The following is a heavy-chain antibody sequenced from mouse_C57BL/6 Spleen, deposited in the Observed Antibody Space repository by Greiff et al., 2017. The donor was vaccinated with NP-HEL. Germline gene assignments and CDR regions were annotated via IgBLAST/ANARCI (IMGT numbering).Heavy chain of an antibody. CDR3: ARPGVASGYAMDY. V-gene: IGHV1-55*01. J-gene: IGHJ4*01. Sequence: QVQLQQPGAELVKPGASVKMSCKASGYTFTSYWITWVKQRPGQGLEWIGDIYPGSGSTNYNEKFKSKATLTVDTSSSTAYMQLSSLTSEDCAVYYCARPGVASGYAMDYWGQGTSVTVAS. D-gene: IGHD1-1*01. CDR2: IYPGSGST. CDR1: GYTFTSYW.